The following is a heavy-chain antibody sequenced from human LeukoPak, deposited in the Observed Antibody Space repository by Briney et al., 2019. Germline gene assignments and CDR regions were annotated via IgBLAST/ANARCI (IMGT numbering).Heavy chain of an antibody. J-gene: IGHJ4*02. CDR3: ARDSTTSSYYFDY. V-gene: IGHV4-4*07. Sequence: SETLSLTCTVSGGSISSYYWNWIRQPAGKGLEWIGRMHTSGTTNYNPSLKSRVTMSIDTSKNQFSLKLSSLTAADTAVYYCARDSTTSSYYFDYWGQGTLVTVSS. CDR2: MHTSGTT. CDR1: GGSISSYY. D-gene: IGHD6-6*01.